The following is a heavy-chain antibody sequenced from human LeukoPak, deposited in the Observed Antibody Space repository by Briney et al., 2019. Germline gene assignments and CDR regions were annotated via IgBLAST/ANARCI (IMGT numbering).Heavy chain of an antibody. CDR3: AREPLKYYDSSGYIDY. D-gene: IGHD3-22*01. V-gene: IGHV3-30-3*01. CDR1: GFTFSSYA. Sequence: GGSLRLSCAASGFTFSSYAMHWVRQAPGKGLAWVAVISYDGSNKYYADSVKGRFTISRDNSKNTLYLQMNSLRAEDTAVYYCAREPLKYYDSSGYIDYWGQGTLVTVSS. CDR2: ISYDGSNK. J-gene: IGHJ4*02.